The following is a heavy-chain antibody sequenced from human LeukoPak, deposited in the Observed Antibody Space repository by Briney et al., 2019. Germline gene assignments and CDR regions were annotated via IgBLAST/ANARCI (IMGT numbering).Heavy chain of an antibody. CDR2: IYYSGST. Sequence: SETLSLTCSVSGGSISSRNYYWGWIRQPPGKGLEWIGSIYYSGSTYYNPSLKSRVTISVDTSKNQFSLKLSSVTAADTAAYYCARRQYCGGDCYHGGFDYWGQGTLVTVSS. D-gene: IGHD2-21*02. CDR1: GGSISSRNYY. J-gene: IGHJ4*02. CDR3: ARRQYCGGDCYHGGFDY. V-gene: IGHV4-39*01.